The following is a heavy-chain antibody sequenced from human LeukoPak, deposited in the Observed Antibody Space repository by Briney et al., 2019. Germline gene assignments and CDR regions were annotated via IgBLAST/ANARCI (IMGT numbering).Heavy chain of an antibody. V-gene: IGHV1-46*01. CDR1: GYTFTSYY. J-gene: IGHJ6*03. CDR2: INPSGGST. D-gene: IGHD2-2*01. Sequence: ASVKVSCKASGYTFTSYYMHWVRQAPGQGLEWMGIINPSGGSTSYAQKFQGRVTTTRDTSTSTVYMELSSLRSEDTAVYYCARMKAAAISEAYYYYMDVWGKGTTVTVSS. CDR3: ARMKAAAISEAYYYYMDV.